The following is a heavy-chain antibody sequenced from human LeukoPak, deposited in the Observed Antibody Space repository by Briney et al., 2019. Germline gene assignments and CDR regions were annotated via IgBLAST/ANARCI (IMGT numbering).Heavy chain of an antibody. V-gene: IGHV3-30*02. J-gene: IGHJ4*02. CDR1: GFTFSGFG. CDR2: IQYNGNNK. CDR3: AKRDSAGSGTGKYYFDY. Sequence: PGGPLRLSCAASGFTFSGFGMHWVRQAPGKGLEWVAFIQYNGNNKYYANSVKGRFTLSRDNSENTLYLQMNSLRAEDTAIYYCAKRDSAGSGTGKYYFDYWGQGTLVTVSS. D-gene: IGHD6-13*01.